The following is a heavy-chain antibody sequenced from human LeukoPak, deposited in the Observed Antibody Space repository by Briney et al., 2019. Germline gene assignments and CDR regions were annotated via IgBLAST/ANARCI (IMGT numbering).Heavy chain of an antibody. D-gene: IGHD3-22*01. CDR2: IYSGGST. Sequence: GGSLRLSCAASGFTVSSNYMSWVRQAPGKGLEWVSVIYSGGSTYYADSVKGRFTISRDNSKNTLYLQMNSLRAEDTAVYYCAREYVHPYYDSSGYGFDLWGRGTLVTVSS. CDR1: GFTVSSNY. CDR3: AREYVHPYYDSSGYGFDL. J-gene: IGHJ2*01. V-gene: IGHV3-53*01.